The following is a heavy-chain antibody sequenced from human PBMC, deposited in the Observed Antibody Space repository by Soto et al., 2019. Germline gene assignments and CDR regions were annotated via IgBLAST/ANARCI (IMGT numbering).Heavy chain of an antibody. Sequence: PGGSLRLSCAASGFTFSNAWMNWVRQAPGKGLEWVGRIKSKTDGGTTDYAAPVKGRFTISRDDSKNTLYLQMNSLKTEDTAVYYCTTFYLEWSGSYYNPFDYWGQGTLVTVSS. CDR3: TTFYLEWSGSYYNPFDY. CDR1: GFTFSNAW. CDR2: IKSKTDGGTT. V-gene: IGHV3-15*07. D-gene: IGHD3-10*01. J-gene: IGHJ4*02.